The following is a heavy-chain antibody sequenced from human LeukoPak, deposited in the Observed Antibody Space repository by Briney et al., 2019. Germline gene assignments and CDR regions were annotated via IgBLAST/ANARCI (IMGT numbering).Heavy chain of an antibody. D-gene: IGHD3-16*02. J-gene: IGHJ4*02. CDR3: AREQTPVIHYYFDS. CDR2: IKQDGSDY. CDR1: GFTFSSYW. V-gene: IGHV3-7*01. Sequence: GGSLRLSCAASGFTFSSYWMSWVRQAPGKGLEWVANIKQDGSDYYYVDSVKGRFTISRGNAKNSLYLQMNSLRAEDTAVYYCAREQTPVIHYYFDSWGQGTLVTVSS.